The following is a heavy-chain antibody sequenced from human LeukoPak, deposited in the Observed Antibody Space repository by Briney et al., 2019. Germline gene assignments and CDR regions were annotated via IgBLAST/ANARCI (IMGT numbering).Heavy chain of an antibody. D-gene: IGHD6-25*01. CDR2: MNPNSGNT. CDR3: ARAGAAVIGFDY. J-gene: IGHJ4*02. CDR1: GYTFTSYD. V-gene: IGHV1-8*01. Sequence: GASVKVSCKASGYTFTSYDINWVRQATGQGLEWMGWMNPNSGNTGYAQKFQGRVTMTRNTSISTAYMELSSLRSEDTAVYYCARAGAAVIGFDYWGQGTLVTVSP.